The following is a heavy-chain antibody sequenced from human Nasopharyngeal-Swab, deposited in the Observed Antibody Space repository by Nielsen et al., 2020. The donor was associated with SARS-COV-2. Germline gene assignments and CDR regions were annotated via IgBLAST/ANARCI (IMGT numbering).Heavy chain of an antibody. J-gene: IGHJ6*02. D-gene: IGHD3-16*01. Sequence: WIRQPPGKGLEWIGEINHSGSTNYNPSLKSRVTISVDTSKNQFSLKLSSVTAADTVVYYCARLDARTIIWGGMDVWGQGTTVTVSS. V-gene: IGHV4-34*01. CDR3: ARLDARTIIWGGMDV. CDR2: INHSGST.